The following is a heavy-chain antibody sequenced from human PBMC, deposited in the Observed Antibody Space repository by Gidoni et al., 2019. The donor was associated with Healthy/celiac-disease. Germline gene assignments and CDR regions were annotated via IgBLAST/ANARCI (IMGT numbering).Heavy chain of an antibody. D-gene: IGHD2-21*01. CDR2: IIPIFGTE. Sequence: QVPLVQSGAEVKKPGSSVKVSCKASGGNFSSYAISWVRQAPGQGLEWMGGIIPIFGTENYAQKFQGRVTITADESTSTAYMELSSLRAEDTAVYYCARSQGGGFVVSEWDDAFDIWGQGTMVTVSS. CDR3: ARSQGGGFVVSEWDDAFDI. V-gene: IGHV1-69*01. J-gene: IGHJ3*02. CDR1: GGNFSSYA.